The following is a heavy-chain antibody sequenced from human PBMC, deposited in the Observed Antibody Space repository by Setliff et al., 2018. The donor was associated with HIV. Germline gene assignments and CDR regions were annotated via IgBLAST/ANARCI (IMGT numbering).Heavy chain of an antibody. V-gene: IGHV1-18*01. D-gene: IGHD2-2*01. J-gene: IGHJ4*02. CDR3: ARGPPIVVVPAALLTFDY. CDR2: ITDDNRDT. CDR1: GGTFSSYA. Sequence: GASVKVSCKASGGTFSSYAINWVRQVPGQRLEWMGWITDDNRDTHSARNFQGRVTMTTDTSTSTAYMELRSLRSDDTAVYYCARGPPIVVVPAALLTFDYWGQGTLVTVSS.